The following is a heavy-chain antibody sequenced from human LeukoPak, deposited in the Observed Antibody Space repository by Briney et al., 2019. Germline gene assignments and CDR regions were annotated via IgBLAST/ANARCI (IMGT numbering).Heavy chain of an antibody. Sequence: PSETLSLTCTVSGGSISSSSDYWGWIRQPPGKGLEWIGSMYYSGRIYYQPSLKNRATISVDTSKIQFSLKLSSVTAADTAVYYCARQGFDGTVDQLNYYYAMDVWGQGTTVPVSS. V-gene: IGHV4-39*01. J-gene: IGHJ6*02. CDR3: ARQGFDGTVDQLNYYYAMDV. CDR2: MYYSGRI. D-gene: IGHD4-17*01. CDR1: GGSISSSSDY.